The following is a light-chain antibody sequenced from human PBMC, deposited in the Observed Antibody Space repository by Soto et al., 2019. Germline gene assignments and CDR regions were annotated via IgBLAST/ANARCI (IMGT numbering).Light chain of an antibody. CDR3: QQRYSTLP. V-gene: IGKV1-39*01. J-gene: IGKJ1*01. CDR1: QSISSY. CDR2: AAS. Sequence: DIQMTQSPSSLSASVGDRVTITCRASQSISSYLNCYQQKPGKAPKLLIYAASSLQSGVPSRFSGSGSGTDFTLTISSLQPEDFATYYCQQRYSTLPFGQGTKVEIK.